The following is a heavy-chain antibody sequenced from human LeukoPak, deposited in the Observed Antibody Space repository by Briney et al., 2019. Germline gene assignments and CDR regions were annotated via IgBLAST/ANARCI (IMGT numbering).Heavy chain of an antibody. D-gene: IGHD2-2*01. V-gene: IGHV3-20*04. J-gene: IGHJ4*02. CDR2: INWNGGST. CDR3: ARSPEYQLLPDY. CDR1: GFTFGDYG. Sequence: GGSLRLSCVASGFTFGDYGMSWVRQAPGKGLEWVSGINWNGGSTSYADSVKGRFTISRDNAKNSLYLQMNSLRAEDTAFYYCARSPEYQLLPDYWGQGTLVTVSS.